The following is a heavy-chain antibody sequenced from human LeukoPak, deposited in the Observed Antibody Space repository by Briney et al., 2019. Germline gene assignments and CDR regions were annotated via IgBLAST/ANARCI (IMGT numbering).Heavy chain of an antibody. CDR3: ATRPWGLAYCGGDCYSSFDY. CDR2: ISSSSSTI. D-gene: IGHD2-21*02. J-gene: IGHJ4*02. Sequence: GGSLRLSCAASGFTFSTYSMNWVRQAPGKGLEWVSYISSSSSTIYYADSVKGRFTISRDNDKNSLYLQMNSLRAEDTAVYYCATRPWGLAYCGGDCYSSFDYWGQGTLVTVSS. V-gene: IGHV3-48*01. CDR1: GFTFSTYS.